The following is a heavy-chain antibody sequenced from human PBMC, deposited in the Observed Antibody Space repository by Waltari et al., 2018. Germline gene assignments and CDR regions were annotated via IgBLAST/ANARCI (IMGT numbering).Heavy chain of an antibody. D-gene: IGHD7-27*01. J-gene: IGHJ4*02. V-gene: IGHV1-18*01. CDR3: AWGFKRGGGYFDH. CDR1: GHTSTTLG. Sequence: QVHLVQSAAEVKKPGASVNVSCEASGHTSTTLGVSWVRRAPGQGPEWLGGINANTGNKKSTQKFQDRLIMTTDTATTPAHMELRSLTSDDTAIYYCAWGFKRGGGYFDHWGQGTLVTVSS. CDR2: INANTGNK.